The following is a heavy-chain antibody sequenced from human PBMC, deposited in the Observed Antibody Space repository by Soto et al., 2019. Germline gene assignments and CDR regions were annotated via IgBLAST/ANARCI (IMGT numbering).Heavy chain of an antibody. CDR1: GFSLSTTGMR. J-gene: IGHJ4*02. CDR3: ARTAGYYRGRHFDN. CDR2: IDWDDDK. Sequence: SGLTQVGSRMPLTLTCPFSGFSLSTTGMRVSWIRQPPGKALDWLARIDWDDDKFYSTSLKTRLTISKDTSKNQVVLTMTNMGPGDTATYYCARTAGYYRGRHFDNWGQGILVTVSS. D-gene: IGHD2-15*01. V-gene: IGHV2-70*04.